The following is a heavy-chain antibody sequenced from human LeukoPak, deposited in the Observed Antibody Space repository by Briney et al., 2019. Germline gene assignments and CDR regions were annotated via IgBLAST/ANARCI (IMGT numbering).Heavy chain of an antibody. D-gene: IGHD3-9*01. CDR1: VDSISISSSY. Sequence: SETLSLTCTVSVDSISISSSYCGWIRQPGGEGLECIGSIYYSVSTYYNTSRKSRVTISVDTSKNQFSLKLSAVTAADRAVYYSERGLRVGMTNILTGYSRLSPFDYWGQGTLVTV. V-gene: IGHV4-39*01. CDR3: ERGLRVGMTNILTGYSRLSPFDY. J-gene: IGHJ4*02. CDR2: IYYSVST.